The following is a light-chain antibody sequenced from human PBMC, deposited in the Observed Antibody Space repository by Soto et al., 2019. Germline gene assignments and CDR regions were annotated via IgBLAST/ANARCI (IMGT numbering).Light chain of an antibody. Sequence: DIQMTQSPSSLSASVGDRVTITCRASQDISNYLAWYQQKPGKVPKLLIYAASTLQSGVPSRFSGSGSGTDFTLTINSLQPEDVATYYCQKYNSAPRTFGQGTKGEIK. CDR2: AAS. CDR3: QKYNSAPRT. J-gene: IGKJ1*01. V-gene: IGKV1-27*01. CDR1: QDISNY.